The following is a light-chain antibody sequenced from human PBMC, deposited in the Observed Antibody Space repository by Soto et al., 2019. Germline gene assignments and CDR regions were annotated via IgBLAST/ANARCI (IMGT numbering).Light chain of an antibody. CDR3: AVWDDSRVV. CDR1: SSNIGSNT. Sequence: QSVLTQPPSASRTPGQTVTISCSGSSSNIGSNTVNWYQQLPRTAPKLLIYTNNQRPSGVPDRFSGSKSGTSASLAISGLQSEDEADYYCAVWDDSRVVFGGGTKLTVL. J-gene: IGLJ2*01. CDR2: TNN. V-gene: IGLV1-44*01.